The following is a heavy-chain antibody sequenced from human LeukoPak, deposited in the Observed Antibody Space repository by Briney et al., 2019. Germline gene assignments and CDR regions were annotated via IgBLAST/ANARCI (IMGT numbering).Heavy chain of an antibody. CDR2: ISAYNGNT. D-gene: IGHD1-26*01. V-gene: IGHV1-18*01. CDR3: ARARSGSYSKHRYYYYGMDV. CDR1: GYTFTSYG. Sequence: ASVKVSCKASGYTFTSYGISWVRQAPGQGLEWMGWISAYNGNTNYAQKLQGRVTMTTDTSTSTAYMELRSLRSEDTAVYYCARARSGSYSKHRYYYYGMDVWGQGTTVTVSS. J-gene: IGHJ6*02.